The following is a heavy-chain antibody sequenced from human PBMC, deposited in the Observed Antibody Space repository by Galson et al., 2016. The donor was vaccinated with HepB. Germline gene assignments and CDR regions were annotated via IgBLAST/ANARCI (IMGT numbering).Heavy chain of an antibody. Sequence: SLRLSCAASGFPFSDYYMTWIRQAPGKGLQRISHISSDSSYTNYADSAKGRFTISRDNAKNSLNLQMNSLRAEDTAVYNCARVLRYHYMDVWGKGTTVTVSS. J-gene: IGHJ6*03. D-gene: IGHD3-10*02. CDR1: GFPFSDYY. CDR2: ISSDSSYT. CDR3: ARVLRYHYMDV. V-gene: IGHV3-11*06.